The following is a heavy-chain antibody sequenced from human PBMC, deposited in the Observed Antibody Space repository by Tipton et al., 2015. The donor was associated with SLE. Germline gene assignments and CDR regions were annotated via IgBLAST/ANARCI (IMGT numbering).Heavy chain of an antibody. V-gene: IGHV3-74*01. Sequence: SLRLSCAASGFTFNYYWMHWVRQAPGKGLVWVSRIRSDGSSTDYADSVKGRFTISRDNANNTLYLQMNSLRAEDTAVYYCARAGSLYTHDAFDIWGQGTMVTVSS. CDR3: ARAGSLYTHDAFDI. J-gene: IGHJ3*02. CDR2: IRSDGSST. D-gene: IGHD2/OR15-2a*01. CDR1: GFTFNYYW.